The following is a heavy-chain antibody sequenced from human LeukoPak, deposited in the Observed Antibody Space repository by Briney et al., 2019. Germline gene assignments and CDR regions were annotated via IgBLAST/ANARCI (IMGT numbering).Heavy chain of an antibody. D-gene: IGHD3-16*01. CDR1: GDSISGSY. V-gene: IGHV4-59*01. Sequence: SETLSLTCAVSGDSISGSYWSWIRQPPGKGLEWIGYIYYSGSTNYNPSLKSRVTISVDTSKNQFSLKVSSVTAADTAVYYCARDHYSDSRAFGIWGQGTMVTVSS. CDR2: IYYSGST. CDR3: ARDHYSDSRAFGI. J-gene: IGHJ3*02.